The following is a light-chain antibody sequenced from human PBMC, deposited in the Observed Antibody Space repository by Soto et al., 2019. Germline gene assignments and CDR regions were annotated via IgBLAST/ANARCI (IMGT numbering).Light chain of an antibody. J-gene: IGKJ4*01. V-gene: IGKV3-15*01. Sequence: EIVMTQSPATLSVSPGERATLSCRASQSGSSNLAWYQQRPGQAPRLLIYGASTRATGIPARFSGSRSGTEFTLSISSLQSEEFAVYHCQQYENWPLTFGGGTKVEIK. CDR1: QSGSSN. CDR3: QQYENWPLT. CDR2: GAS.